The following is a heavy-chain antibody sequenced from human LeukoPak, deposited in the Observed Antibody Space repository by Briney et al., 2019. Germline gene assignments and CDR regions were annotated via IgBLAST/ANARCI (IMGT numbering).Heavy chain of an antibody. J-gene: IGHJ4*02. Sequence: GRSLRLSCAASGFTFDDYAMHWVRQAPGKGLEWVSGISWNSGSIGYADSVKGRFTISRDNAKNSLYLQMNSLRAEDTALYYCAKDNSGSGWYYFDYWGQGTLVTVSS. CDR1: GFTFDDYA. V-gene: IGHV3-9*01. D-gene: IGHD6-19*01. CDR2: ISWNSGSI. CDR3: AKDNSGSGWYYFDY.